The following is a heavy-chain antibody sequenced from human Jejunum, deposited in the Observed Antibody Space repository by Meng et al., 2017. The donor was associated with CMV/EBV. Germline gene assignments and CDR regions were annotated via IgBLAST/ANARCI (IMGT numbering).Heavy chain of an antibody. J-gene: IGHJ4*02. V-gene: IGHV3-7*01. CDR2: IKPDGSEI. D-gene: IGHD3-3*01. CDR1: FTFSIQW. CDR3: ARGPRGIFGARNYFDY. Sequence: FTFSIQWMSWVRQPPGKGPEWVASIKPDGSEIQYVGSLRGRFTVSRDNARKSLYLQMNSLTAEVTGVYYCARGPRGIFGARNYFDYWGRGTLVTVSS.